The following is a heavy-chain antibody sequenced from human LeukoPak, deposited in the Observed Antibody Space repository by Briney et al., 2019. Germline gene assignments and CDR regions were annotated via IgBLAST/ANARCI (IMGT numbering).Heavy chain of an antibody. Sequence: SETLSLTCTVSGGSISSYYWTWIRQPAGKGLEWIGRFYSTGSTNYNPSLKSRVTMSVDTSKNQFSLKLSSVTAADTAVYYCARDQYSGSLNYWGQGTLVTVSS. CDR2: FYSTGST. D-gene: IGHD1-26*01. CDR3: ARDQYSGSLNY. CDR1: GGSISSYY. J-gene: IGHJ4*02. V-gene: IGHV4-4*07.